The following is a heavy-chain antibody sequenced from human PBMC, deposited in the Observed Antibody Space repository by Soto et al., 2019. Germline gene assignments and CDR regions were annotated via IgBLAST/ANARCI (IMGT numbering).Heavy chain of an antibody. CDR3: ARDKGYLDY. CDR1: RFTFSGYW. V-gene: IGHV3-7*01. D-gene: IGHD2-2*01. Sequence: EVQLVESGGGLVQPGGSLRLSCAASRFTFSGYWMSWVRQAPGKGLEWVANINPDGSEKFYVDSVKGRFTISRDNAKKSLYLQMNRLRAEETAVYYCARDKGYLDYWGQGTLVTVSS. J-gene: IGHJ4*02. CDR2: INPDGSEK.